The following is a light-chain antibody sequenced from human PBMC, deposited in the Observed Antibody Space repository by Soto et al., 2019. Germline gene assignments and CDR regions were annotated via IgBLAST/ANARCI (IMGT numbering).Light chain of an antibody. Sequence: EIVLTQSPATLSLSPGERATLSCRASQSVGSRFLAWYQPQPGQAPRLLISGTFSRATGIPDTFSGCGSGTDFTPPTSRREPEDFAVDYCQQYGSSPRWTFGQGTKVDI. CDR2: GTF. CDR1: QSVGSRF. V-gene: IGKV3-20*01. CDR3: QQYGSSPRWT. J-gene: IGKJ1*01.